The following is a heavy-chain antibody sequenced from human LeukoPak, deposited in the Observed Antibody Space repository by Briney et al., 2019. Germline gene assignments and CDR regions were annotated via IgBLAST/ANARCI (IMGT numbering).Heavy chain of an antibody. CDR1: GGSFSGYY. CDR2: INHSGST. V-gene: IGHV4-34*01. J-gene: IGHJ4*02. CDR3: ARVANCSGGSCYPIPPSKFDY. Sequence: SETLSLTCAVYGGSFSGYYWSWIRQPPGKGLEWIGEINHSGSTNYNPSLKSRVTISVDTSKNQFSLKLSSVTAADTAVYYCARVANCSGGSCYPIPPSKFDYWGQGTLVTVSS. D-gene: IGHD2-15*01.